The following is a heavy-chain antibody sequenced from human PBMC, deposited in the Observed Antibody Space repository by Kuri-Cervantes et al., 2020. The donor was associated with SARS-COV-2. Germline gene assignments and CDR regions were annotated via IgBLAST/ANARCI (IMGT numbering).Heavy chain of an antibody. CDR1: GYTFTGYY. V-gene: IGHV1-2*02. Sequence: ASVKVSCKASGYTFTGYYMHWVRQAPGQGLEWMGWINPNSGGTNYAQKFQGRVTMTRDTSTSTVYMELSSLRSEDTAVYYCARVYYDSSGYFDYWGQGTLVTVSS. CDR2: INPNSGGT. CDR3: ARVYYDSSGYFDY. J-gene: IGHJ4*02. D-gene: IGHD3-22*01.